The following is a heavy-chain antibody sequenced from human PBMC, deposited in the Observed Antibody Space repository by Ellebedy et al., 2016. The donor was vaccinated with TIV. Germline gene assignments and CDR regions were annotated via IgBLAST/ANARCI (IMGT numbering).Heavy chain of an antibody. J-gene: IGHJ5*02. Sequence: SETLSLTXTVSGGSISSSSYYWGWIRQPPGKGLEWIGSIYYSGSTYYNPSLKSRVTISVDTSKNQFSLKLSSVTAADTAVYYCARQGAGYCSSTSCFINWFDPWGQGTLVTVSS. CDR1: GGSISSSSYY. CDR3: ARQGAGYCSSTSCFINWFDP. V-gene: IGHV4-39*01. CDR2: IYYSGST. D-gene: IGHD2-2*01.